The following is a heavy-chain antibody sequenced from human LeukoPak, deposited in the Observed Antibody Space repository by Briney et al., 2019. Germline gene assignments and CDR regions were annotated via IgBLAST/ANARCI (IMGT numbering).Heavy chain of an antibody. D-gene: IGHD1-1*01. V-gene: IGHV3-48*03. J-gene: IGHJ6*04. CDR1: GFAFSSYE. CDR2: ISSSGSTI. Sequence: GGSLRLSCAASGFAFSSYEMNWVRQAPGKGLEWVSYISSSGSTIYYADSVKGRFTISRDNAKNSLYLQMNSLRAEDTAVYYCARDFSGAKGTTGTIAGYYYGMDVWGKGTTVTVSS. CDR3: ARDFSGAKGTTGTIAGYYYGMDV.